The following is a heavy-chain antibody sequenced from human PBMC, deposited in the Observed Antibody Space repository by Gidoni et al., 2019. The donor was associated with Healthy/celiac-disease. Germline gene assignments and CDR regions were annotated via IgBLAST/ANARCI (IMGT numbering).Heavy chain of an antibody. Sequence: QLQLQESGPGLVKPSETLSLTCTVSGGSISSSSYYWGWSRQPPGKGLEWIGSIYYSGRTYYTPSLKSRVTISVDTSKNQFSLKLSSVTAADTAVYYCASIQEYYDFWSGKNWFDPWGQGTLVTVSS. CDR3: ASIQEYYDFWSGKNWFDP. J-gene: IGHJ5*02. CDR1: GGSISSSSYY. V-gene: IGHV4-39*01. D-gene: IGHD3-3*01. CDR2: IYYSGRT.